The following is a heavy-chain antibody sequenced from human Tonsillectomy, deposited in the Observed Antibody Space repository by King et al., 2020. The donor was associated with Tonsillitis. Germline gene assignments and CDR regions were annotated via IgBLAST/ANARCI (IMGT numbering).Heavy chain of an antibody. CDR1: GFTFSSYA. J-gene: IGHJ3*02. CDR3: AKVLGSGYEPDDAFDI. V-gene: IGHV3-23*04. D-gene: IGHD5-12*01. CDR2: ISHSGGRT. Sequence: VQLVESGGGLVQPGGSLRLSCEVSGFTFSSYAMTWVRQAPGKGLEWVSVISHSGGRTHYADSVKGRFTISRDNSKNTLYLQMNRLRAADTAVYYCAKVLGSGYEPDDAFDIWGQGTKVIVSS.